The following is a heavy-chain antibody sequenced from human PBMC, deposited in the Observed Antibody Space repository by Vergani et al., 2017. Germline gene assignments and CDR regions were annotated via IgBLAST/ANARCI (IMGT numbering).Heavy chain of an antibody. D-gene: IGHD3-10*01. J-gene: IGHJ6*02. CDR1: GVSIKSRSYY. Sequence: QLQLQESGPGLVKPSETLSLTCAVSGVSIKSRSYYWGWIRQSPGKGLEWIGSIYDNGNTYYNPSLKSRVAISVDTSKSQVSLTLGSVTAADTAVYYCARNRALGLAGRMHYYYAIDVWGQGTTVTVSS. CDR2: IYDNGNT. V-gene: IGHV4-39*01. CDR3: ARNRALGLAGRMHYYYAIDV.